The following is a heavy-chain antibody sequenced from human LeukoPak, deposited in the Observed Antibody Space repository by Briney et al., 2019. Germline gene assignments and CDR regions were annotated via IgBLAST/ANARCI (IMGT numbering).Heavy chain of an antibody. CDR2: ISYDGSNK. Sequence: PGRSLRLSCAASGFTFSSYAMHWVRQAPGKGLEWVAVISYDGSNKYYADSVKGRFTISRDNSKNTLYLQMNSLRAEDTAVYYCAKTSGYDWSGPDWVYFDYWGQGTLVTVSS. D-gene: IGHD5-12*01. J-gene: IGHJ4*02. CDR1: GFTFSSYA. V-gene: IGHV3-30-3*02. CDR3: AKTSGYDWSGPDWVYFDY.